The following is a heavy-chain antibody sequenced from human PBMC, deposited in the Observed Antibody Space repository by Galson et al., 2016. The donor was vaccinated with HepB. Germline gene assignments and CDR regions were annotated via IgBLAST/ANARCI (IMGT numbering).Heavy chain of an antibody. CDR2: IIPVFDSR. D-gene: IGHD1-7*01. CDR3: ARETGTGQYYYYYGMDV. CDR1: GGTFSSYA. V-gene: IGHV1-69*01. Sequence: SCKASGGTFSSYAISWVRQAPGQGLEWMGGIIPVFDSRNYAQKFQGRVTITADESTSTAYMELGSLRSEDTAVYYCARETGTGQYYYYYGMDVWGQGTTVTVSS. J-gene: IGHJ6*02.